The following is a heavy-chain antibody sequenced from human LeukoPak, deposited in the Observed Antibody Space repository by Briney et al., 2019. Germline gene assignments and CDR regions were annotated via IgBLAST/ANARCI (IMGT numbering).Heavy chain of an antibody. V-gene: IGHV3-53*01. CDR1: GFTVSSNY. CDR2: IYSGGST. Sequence: PGGSLRLSCAASGFTVSSNYMSWVRQAPGKGLEWVSVIYSGGSTYYADSVKGRFTISRDNSKNTLYLQMNSLRAEDTAVYYCAGDPPRHYDSSGYFDYWGQGTLVTVSS. CDR3: AGDPPRHYDSSGYFDY. D-gene: IGHD3-22*01. J-gene: IGHJ4*02.